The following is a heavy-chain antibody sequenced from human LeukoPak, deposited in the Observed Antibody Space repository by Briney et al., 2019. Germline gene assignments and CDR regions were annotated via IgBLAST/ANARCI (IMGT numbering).Heavy chain of an antibody. J-gene: IGHJ4*02. CDR3: ASAKLGTIFFDY. D-gene: IGHD7-27*01. CDR1: GGSFSGYY. Sequence: SETLSLTCAVYGGSFSGYYWSWIRQPPGKGLEWIGEINHSGSTNYNPSLKSRVTISVDTSKNQFSLKLSSVTAADTAVYYCASAKLGTIFFDYWGQGTLVTVSS. V-gene: IGHV4-34*01. CDR2: INHSGST.